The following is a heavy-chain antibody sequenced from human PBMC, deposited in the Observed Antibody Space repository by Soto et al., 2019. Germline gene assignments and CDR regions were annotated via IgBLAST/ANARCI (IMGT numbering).Heavy chain of an antibody. CDR1: GFTFSSYS. D-gene: IGHD2-2*01. CDR3: ASDGGVIRPGDIVVVPAAFTPSYYYYMDV. CDR2: ISSSSSYI. Sequence: EVQLVESGGGLVKPGGSLRLSCAASGFTFSSYSMNWVRQAPGKGLEWVSSISSSSSYIYYADSVKGRFTISRDNAKNSLYLQMNSLRAEDTAVYYCASDGGVIRPGDIVVVPAAFTPSYYYYMDVWGKGTTVTVSS. V-gene: IGHV3-21*01. J-gene: IGHJ6*03.